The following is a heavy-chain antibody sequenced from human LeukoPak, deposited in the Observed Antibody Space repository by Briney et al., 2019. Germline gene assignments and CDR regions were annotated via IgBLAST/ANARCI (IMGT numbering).Heavy chain of an antibody. D-gene: IGHD3-10*01. CDR1: GFTFSGSA. V-gene: IGHV3-73*01. CDR2: IRSKANNYAT. Sequence: GGSLRLSCAASGFTFSGSAMHWVRQASGKGLEWVGRIRSKANNYATSYAASVKGRFTISRDDSKNTAYLQMNSLKTEDTAVYYCTSYGSGGVDYWGQGTLVTVSS. CDR3: TSYGSGGVDY. J-gene: IGHJ4*02.